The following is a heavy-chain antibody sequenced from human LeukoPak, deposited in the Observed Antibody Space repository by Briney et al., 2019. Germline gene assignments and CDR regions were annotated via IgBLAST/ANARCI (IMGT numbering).Heavy chain of an antibody. CDR1: GGSISSSSYY. J-gene: IGHJ4*02. D-gene: IGHD5-24*01. Sequence: PSETLSLTCTVSGGSISSSSYYWGWIRQPPGKGLEWIGSIYYSGSTYYNPSLKSRVTISVDTSKNQFSLKLSSVTAADTAVYYCARGLMATISSLLDYWGQGTLATVSS. CDR3: ARGLMATISSLLDY. CDR2: IYYSGST. V-gene: IGHV4-39*01.